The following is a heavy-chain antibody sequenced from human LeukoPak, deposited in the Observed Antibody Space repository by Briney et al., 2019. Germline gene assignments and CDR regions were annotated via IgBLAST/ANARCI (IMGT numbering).Heavy chain of an antibody. Sequence: GGSLRLSCAASGFTFSTYGMHWVRQAPGKGLEWVAFIRNDGTIKYYADSVKGRFTISRDNSKNTLYLQMNSLRAEDTAVYYCARGVWFGELFDSFDYWGQGTLVTVSS. CDR2: IRNDGTIK. J-gene: IGHJ4*02. V-gene: IGHV3-30*02. CDR3: ARGVWFGELFDSFDY. D-gene: IGHD3-10*01. CDR1: GFTFSTYG.